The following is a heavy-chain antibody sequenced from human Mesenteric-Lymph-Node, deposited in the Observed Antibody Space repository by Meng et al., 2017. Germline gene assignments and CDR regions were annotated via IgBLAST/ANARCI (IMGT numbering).Heavy chain of an antibody. CDR2: INSDGSGSST. CDR3: ARASGTYDYYYYGMDV. CDR1: GFTFSHYW. D-gene: IGHD1-26*01. V-gene: IGHV3-74*01. J-gene: IGHJ6*02. Sequence: GGSLRLSCAASGFTFSHYWMHWVRQAPGKGLVWVSRINSDGSGSSTSYADSVKGRFTISRDNAKNTLYLQMNSLRAEDTAVYYCARASGTYDYYYYGMDVWGQGTTVTVSS.